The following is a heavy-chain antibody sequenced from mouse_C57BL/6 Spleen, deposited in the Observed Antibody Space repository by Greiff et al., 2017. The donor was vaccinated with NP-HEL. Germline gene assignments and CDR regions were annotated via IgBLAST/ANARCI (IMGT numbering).Heavy chain of an antibody. CDR1: GYAFSSYW. D-gene: IGHD2-1*01. CDR2: IYPGDGDT. Sequence: QVQLQQSGAELVKPGASVKISCKASGYAFSSYWMNWVKQRPGKGLEWLGQIYPGDGDTHYNGKFKGKATLTAAKSASKACRQLSSLTSEDSAVYFFARWEGNYVNYAMGYWGQGASVTVSS. V-gene: IGHV1-80*01. CDR3: ARWEGNYVNYAMGY. J-gene: IGHJ4*01.